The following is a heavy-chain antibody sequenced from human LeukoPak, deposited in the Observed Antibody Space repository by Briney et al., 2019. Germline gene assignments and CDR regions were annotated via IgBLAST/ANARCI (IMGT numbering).Heavy chain of an antibody. Sequence: PGGSLRLSCAASGFTISSNYMSWVRQAPGKGLEWVSIIYSGGKTFYADSVKGRFTISRDNSKNTLYLQMNSLRAEDTVVYYCARATHDFGDYNDYWGQGTLVTVSS. V-gene: IGHV3-53*01. CDR1: GFTISSNY. CDR3: ARATHDFGDYNDY. CDR2: IYSGGKT. J-gene: IGHJ4*02. D-gene: IGHD4-17*01.